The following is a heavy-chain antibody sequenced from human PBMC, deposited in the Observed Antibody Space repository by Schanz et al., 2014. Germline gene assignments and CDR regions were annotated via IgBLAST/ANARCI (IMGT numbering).Heavy chain of an antibody. CDR1: GFTVSSNY. D-gene: IGHD6-19*01. CDR2: ISYDGSSK. J-gene: IGHJ6*03. CDR3: ARDHQWLARYYMDV. V-gene: IGHV3-33*01. Sequence: VQLVESGGGLVKPGESLRLSCAASGFTVSSNYMSWVRQAPGKGLEWVALISYDGSSKNHADSVQGRFTISRDNPKKTLYLQMNSLRAEDTAVYYCARDHQWLARYYMDVWGKGTTVTVSS.